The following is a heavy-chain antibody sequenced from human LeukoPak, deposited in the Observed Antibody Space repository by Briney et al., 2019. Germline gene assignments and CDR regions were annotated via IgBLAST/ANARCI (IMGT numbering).Heavy chain of an antibody. Sequence: SETLSLTCTVSGRSISIYYWSWIRQPPGKGLEWIGYIYYSGSTNYKPSLKSRVIISVDTSKNQFSLKLSYVTAEDTAVYYCARVHYCSGGSCPDAFDIWGQGTMVTVSS. CDR3: ARVHYCSGGSCPDAFDI. D-gene: IGHD2-15*01. J-gene: IGHJ3*02. V-gene: IGHV4-59*01. CDR1: GRSISIYY. CDR2: IYYSGST.